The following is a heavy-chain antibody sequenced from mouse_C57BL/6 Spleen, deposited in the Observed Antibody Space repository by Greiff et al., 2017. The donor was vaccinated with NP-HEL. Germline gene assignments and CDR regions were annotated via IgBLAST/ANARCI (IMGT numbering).Heavy chain of an antibody. Sequence: EVKVVESGGGLVQPGGSLKLSCAASGFTFSDYGMAWVRQAPRKGPVWVAFISNLAYSIYYADTVTGRFTISRENAKNTLYLEMSSLRSEDTAMYYCARHGDGQGAMDYWGQGTSVTVSS. D-gene: IGHD2-3*01. CDR3: ARHGDGQGAMDY. CDR1: GFTFSDYG. J-gene: IGHJ4*01. CDR2: ISNLAYSI. V-gene: IGHV5-15*01.